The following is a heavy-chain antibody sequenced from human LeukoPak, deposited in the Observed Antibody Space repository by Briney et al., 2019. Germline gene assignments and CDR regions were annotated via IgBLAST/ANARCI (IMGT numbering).Heavy chain of an antibody. V-gene: IGHV3-7*01. Sequence: GGSLRLSCATSGFTFSSYWMSWVRQAPGKGLEWVADIKEDGSEKYYVDSVKGRFTISRDNAKNSLYLQMNSLRAEDTAVYYCALNPDYYGSGSFDYWGQGTLVTVSS. CDR2: IKEDGSEK. D-gene: IGHD3-10*01. CDR3: ALNPDYYGSGSFDY. CDR1: GFTFSSYW. J-gene: IGHJ4*02.